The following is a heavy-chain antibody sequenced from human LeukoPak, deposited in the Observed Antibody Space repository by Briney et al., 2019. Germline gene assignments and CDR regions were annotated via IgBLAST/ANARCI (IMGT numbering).Heavy chain of an antibody. D-gene: IGHD3-10*01. Sequence: PSETLSLTCTVSGGSISSSSYYWGWIRQPPGKGLEWIGSIYYSGSTYCNPSLKSRVTISVDTSKNQFSLKLSSVTAADTAVYYCARLSGYYGFYWGQGTLVTVSS. CDR3: ARLSGYYGFY. CDR2: IYYSGST. J-gene: IGHJ4*02. V-gene: IGHV4-39*01. CDR1: GGSISSSSYY.